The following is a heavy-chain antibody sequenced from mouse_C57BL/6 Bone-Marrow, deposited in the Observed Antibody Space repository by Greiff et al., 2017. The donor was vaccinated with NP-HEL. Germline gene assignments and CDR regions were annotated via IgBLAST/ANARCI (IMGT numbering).Heavy chain of an antibody. CDR3: ARWYYGSSLDY. V-gene: IGHV1-53*01. CDR1: GYTFTSYW. J-gene: IGHJ2*01. Sequence: VQLQQPGTELAKPGASVKLSCKASGYTFTSYWMHWVKQRPGQGLEWIGNINPSNGGPNYNEKFKSKATLTVDKSSRTAYMQLSSLTSEDSAVYYCARWYYGSSLDYWGQGTTLTVSS. D-gene: IGHD1-1*01. CDR2: INPSNGGP.